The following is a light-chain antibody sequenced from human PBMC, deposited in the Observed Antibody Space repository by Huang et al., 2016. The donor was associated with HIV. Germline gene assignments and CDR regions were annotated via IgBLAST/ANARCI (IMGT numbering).Light chain of an antibody. V-gene: IGKV1-39*01. CDR1: QSISSY. CDR3: QQSYSNTFT. J-gene: IGKJ4*01. Sequence: DIQMTQSPSSLSASVGDRVIITCRASQSISSYLNWYQQQPGKAPNLLIYAASSLPSGVPARFSGSGSGTDFTLTIRSLQPEDFAPYYCQQSYSNTFTFGEGTKVEVK. CDR2: AAS.